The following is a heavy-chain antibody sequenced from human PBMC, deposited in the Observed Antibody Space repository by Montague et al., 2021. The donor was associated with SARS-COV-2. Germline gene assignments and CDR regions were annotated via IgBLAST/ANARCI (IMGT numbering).Heavy chain of an antibody. V-gene: IGHV4-39*01. CDR2: YAGKT. J-gene: IGHJ3*02. Sequence: YAGKTYYNPSLKSRVTISVDTSKNQFSLKLSSVTAADTAVYYCASPTYYYDSSGADGFDIWGQGKMVTVSS. D-gene: IGHD3-22*01. CDR3: ASPTYYYDSSGADGFDI.